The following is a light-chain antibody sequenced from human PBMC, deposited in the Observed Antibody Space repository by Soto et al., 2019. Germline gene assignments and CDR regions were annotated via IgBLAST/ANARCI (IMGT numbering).Light chain of an antibody. CDR3: QQYGSSPLT. V-gene: IGKV3-20*01. Sequence: EILLTQSPATLSLSPGERATLSCRASQSVRSYLAWYQQKPGQAPRLLIYDASNRATGIPARFSGSGSGTDFTLTISRLEPEDFAVYYCQQYGSSPLTFGGGTKVDIK. J-gene: IGKJ4*01. CDR2: DAS. CDR1: QSVRSY.